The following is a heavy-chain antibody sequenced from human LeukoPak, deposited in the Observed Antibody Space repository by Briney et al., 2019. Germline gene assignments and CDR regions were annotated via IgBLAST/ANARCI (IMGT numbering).Heavy chain of an antibody. CDR2: ISPDGSLT. J-gene: IGHJ4*02. CDR3: AVDYYGSGSH. V-gene: IGHV3-74*01. CDR1: GFPFSEYW. Sequence: GGSLRLSCAASGFPFSEYWMHWVRQAPGKGLQWVSRISPDGSLTPYVDSVKGRFIISRDNAKNTLYLQMSSLRAEDTAVYYCAVDYYGSGSHWGQGALVTVSA. D-gene: IGHD3-10*01.